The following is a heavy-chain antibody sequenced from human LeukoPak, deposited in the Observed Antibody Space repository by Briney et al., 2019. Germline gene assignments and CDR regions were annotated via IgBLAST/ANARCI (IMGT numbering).Heavy chain of an antibody. J-gene: IGHJ4*02. CDR1: GFTFSSYS. Sequence: GGSLRLSCAASGFTFSSYSMNWVRQAPGKGLEWVSYISSSSSTIYYADSVKGRFTISRDNSKNTLYLQMNSLRAEDTAVYYCAKDSSYRDGYFDYWGQGTLVTVSS. CDR3: AKDSSYRDGYFDY. CDR2: ISSSSSTI. D-gene: IGHD1-26*01. V-gene: IGHV3-48*01.